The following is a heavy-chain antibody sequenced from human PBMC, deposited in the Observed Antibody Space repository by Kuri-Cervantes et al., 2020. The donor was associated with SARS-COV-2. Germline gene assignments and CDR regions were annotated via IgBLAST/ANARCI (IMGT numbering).Heavy chain of an antibody. J-gene: IGHJ4*02. CDR3: TSIVVVPAANY. CDR2: IRSNAYGGTT. CDR1: GFTFGDYA. Sequence: GGSLRLSCTASGFTFGDYAMSWFRQAPGKGLEWVGFIRSNAYGGTTEYAASVKGRFTISRDDSKSIAYLQMNSLKTEDTAVYYCTSIVVVPAANYWGQGTLVTVSS. D-gene: IGHD2-2*01. V-gene: IGHV3-49*03.